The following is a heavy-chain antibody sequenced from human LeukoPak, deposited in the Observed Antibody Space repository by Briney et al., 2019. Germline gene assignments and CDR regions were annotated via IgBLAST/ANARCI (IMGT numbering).Heavy chain of an antibody. CDR1: GFTFSDYY. CDR3: ASPGLWSAQTLGFDY. D-gene: IGHD5-18*01. CDR2: ISSSGSTI. V-gene: IGHV3-11*04. J-gene: IGHJ4*02. Sequence: GGSLRLSCAASGFTFSDYYMSWIRQAPGQGLEWVSYISSSGSTIYYADSVKGRFTISRDNAKNSLYLQMNSLRAEDTAVYYCASPGLWSAQTLGFDYWGQGTLVTVSS.